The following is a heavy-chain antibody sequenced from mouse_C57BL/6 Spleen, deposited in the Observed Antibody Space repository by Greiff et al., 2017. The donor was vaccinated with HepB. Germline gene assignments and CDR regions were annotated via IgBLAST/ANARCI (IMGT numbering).Heavy chain of an antibody. CDR3: ARSGSSGYRDYFDY. V-gene: IGHV1-82*01. J-gene: IGHJ2*01. Sequence: QVQLQQSGPELVKPGASVKISCKASGYAFSSSWMNWVKQRPGKGLEWIGRIYPGDGDTNYNGKFKGKATLTADKSSSTAYMQLSSLTSEDSAVYFCARSGSSGYRDYFDYWGQGTTLTVSS. D-gene: IGHD3-2*02. CDR2: IYPGDGDT. CDR1: GYAFSSSW.